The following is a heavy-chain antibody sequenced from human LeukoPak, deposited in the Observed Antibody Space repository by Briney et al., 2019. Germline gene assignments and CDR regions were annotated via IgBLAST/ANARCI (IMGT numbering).Heavy chain of an antibody. D-gene: IGHD3-16*01. V-gene: IGHV3-21*06. Sequence: GGSLRLSCAASGFTFSRYSMNWVRQAPGKGLDWVSGTSASSSYIFYADSVKGRFTISRDYAKNSVDLQMNSLRVEDSAVYYCARGGDPVDYWGQGTLVTVSS. CDR1: GFTFSRYS. J-gene: IGHJ4*02. CDR2: TSASSSYI. CDR3: ARGGDPVDY.